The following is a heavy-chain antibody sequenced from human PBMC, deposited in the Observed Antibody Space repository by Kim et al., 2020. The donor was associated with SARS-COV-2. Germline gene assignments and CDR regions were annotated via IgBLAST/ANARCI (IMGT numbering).Heavy chain of an antibody. J-gene: IGHJ4*02. CDR1: GFTFSDYF. V-gene: IGHV3-72*01. CDR2: TKNKDYSYTT. CDR3: ARIRGIYGE. Sequence: GGSLRLSCAASGFTFSDYFVDWVRQAPGKGLEWVGRTKNKDYSYTTEYAATVKGRFTISRDDTKNSLYLQMHSLKTEDTAVYYCARIRGIYGEWGQGTLVSVSS. D-gene: IGHD4-17*01.